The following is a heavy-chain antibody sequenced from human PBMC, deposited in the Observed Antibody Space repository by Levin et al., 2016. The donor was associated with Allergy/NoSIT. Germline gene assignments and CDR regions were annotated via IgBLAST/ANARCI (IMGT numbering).Heavy chain of an antibody. CDR2: ISSSSSYI. V-gene: IGHV3-21*01. Sequence: GESLKISCAASGFTFSSYSMNWVRQAPGKGLEWVSSISSSSSYIYYADSVKGRFTISRDNAKNSLYLQMNSLRAEDTAVYYCARESVVVVPAAVYYYYGMDVWGQGTTVTVSS. D-gene: IGHD2-2*01. CDR3: ARESVVVVPAAVYYYYGMDV. J-gene: IGHJ6*02. CDR1: GFTFSSYS.